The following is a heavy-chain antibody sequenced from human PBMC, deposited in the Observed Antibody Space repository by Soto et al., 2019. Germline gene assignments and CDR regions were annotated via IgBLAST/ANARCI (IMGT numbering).Heavy chain of an antibody. Sequence: GASVKVSCKASGYTFTSYDINWVRQATGQGLEWMGWMNPNSGNTGYAQKFQGRVTMTRITSISTAYMELSSLRSEDTAVYYCARGGGSSGYYYYYYGMDVWGQGTTVTVSS. D-gene: IGHD3-22*01. V-gene: IGHV1-8*01. J-gene: IGHJ6*02. CDR3: ARGGGSSGYYYYYYGMDV. CDR2: MNPNSGNT. CDR1: GYTFTSYD.